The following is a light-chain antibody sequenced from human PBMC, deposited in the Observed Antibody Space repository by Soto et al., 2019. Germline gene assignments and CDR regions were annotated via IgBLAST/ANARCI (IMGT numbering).Light chain of an antibody. Sequence: EIVLSQSPATLSLSPGERATLSCRASQSVSSYLAWYQHIPGQAPRRLIYDASKRATGIPARVSGSGSGTDFTLTISSLEPEDVAVYYCQQRSNWPPTWTFGQGTKVEVK. V-gene: IGKV3-11*01. CDR2: DAS. CDR1: QSVSSY. CDR3: QQRSNWPPTWT. J-gene: IGKJ1*01.